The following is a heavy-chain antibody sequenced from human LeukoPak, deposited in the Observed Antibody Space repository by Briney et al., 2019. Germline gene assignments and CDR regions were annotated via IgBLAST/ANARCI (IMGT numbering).Heavy chain of an antibody. CDR2: IYNSGST. CDR1: GGSIDSYY. Sequence: SETLSLTCTVSGGSIDSYYWNWIRQSPGKGLEWIGYIYNSGSTNYNPSLKSRVTISLDTSKNQFSLRLSSVTAADTAVYYCARQVSMIYYGMDVWGQGTTVTVSS. J-gene: IGHJ6*02. CDR3: ARQVSMIYYGMDV. D-gene: IGHD3-16*01. V-gene: IGHV4-59*08.